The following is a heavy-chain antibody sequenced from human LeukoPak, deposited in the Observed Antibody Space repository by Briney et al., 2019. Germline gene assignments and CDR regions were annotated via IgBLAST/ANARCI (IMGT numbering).Heavy chain of an antibody. CDR2: IFPSGGEI. D-gene: IGHD6-19*01. CDR1: GFTFSTFA. Sequence: AGGSLRLSCAASGFTFSTFAMIWVRQPPGKGLEWVSSIFPSGGEIHYADSVRGRFTISRDNSKSTLSLQMNSLRAEDTAVYYCAKDRGVEQWLVLDYWGQGTLVTVSS. J-gene: IGHJ4*02. CDR3: AKDRGVEQWLVLDY. V-gene: IGHV3-23*01.